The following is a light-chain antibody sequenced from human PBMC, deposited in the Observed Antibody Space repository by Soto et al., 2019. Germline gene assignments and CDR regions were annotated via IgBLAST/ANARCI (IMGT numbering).Light chain of an antibody. Sequence: IVLTQSLATLSVFPVARATLSCIASQSVGNKVIWYQQKPGQAPSLLIVAAATRATGVPARFSGSGSGTEFTLTISRLEPEDFAVYHCQQYNKWSSISFGQGTRLEIK. V-gene: IGKV3-15*01. CDR2: AAA. CDR3: QQYNKWSSIS. CDR1: QSVGNK. J-gene: IGKJ5*01.